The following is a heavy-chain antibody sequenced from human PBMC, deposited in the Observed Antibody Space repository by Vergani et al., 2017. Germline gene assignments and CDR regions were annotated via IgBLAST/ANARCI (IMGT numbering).Heavy chain of an antibody. CDR1: GFSLSTSGMC. J-gene: IGHJ6*03. D-gene: IGHD4-17*01. CDR3: ARRAPSQLKRYDYGDYDYYYYYMDV. CDR2: IDWDDDK. Sequence: QVTLRESGPALVKPTQTLTLTCTFSGFSLSTSGMCVSWIRQPPGKALEWLARIDWDDDKYYSTSLKTRLTISKDTSKNQVVLTMTNMDPVDTATYYCARRAPSQLKRYDYGDYDYYYYYMDVWGKGTTVTVSS. V-gene: IGHV2-70*15.